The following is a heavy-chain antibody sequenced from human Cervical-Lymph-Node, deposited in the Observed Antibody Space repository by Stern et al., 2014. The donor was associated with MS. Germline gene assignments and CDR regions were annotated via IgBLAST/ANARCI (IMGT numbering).Heavy chain of an antibody. CDR1: GFTFSSYW. V-gene: IGHV3-74*02. CDR3: ARAYAGNRNFDY. D-gene: IGHD4-23*01. CDR2: INYDGSSI. Sequence: EVQLEESGGGLVQPGGSLRLSCAASGFTFSSYWMHWVRQAPGTGLVWVSRINYDGSSIAYADSVKGRFTISRDNAKNMLYLQMSSLGAEDTAVYHCARAYAGNRNFDYWGQGALVTVSS. J-gene: IGHJ4*02.